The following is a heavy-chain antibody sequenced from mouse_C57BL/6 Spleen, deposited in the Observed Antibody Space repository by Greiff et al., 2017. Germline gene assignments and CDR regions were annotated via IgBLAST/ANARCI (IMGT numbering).Heavy chain of an antibody. CDR3: ARAGEGYSFAY. J-gene: IGHJ3*01. Sequence: QVQLQQPGAELVKPGASVKLSCKASGYTFTSYWMHWVKQRPGQGLEWIGMIHPNSGSTNYNEKFKSKATLTVDKSSSTAYMQLSSLTSEDSAVYYCARAGEGYSFAYWGQGTLVTVSA. D-gene: IGHD2-3*01. CDR2: IHPNSGST. CDR1: GYTFTSYW. V-gene: IGHV1-64*01.